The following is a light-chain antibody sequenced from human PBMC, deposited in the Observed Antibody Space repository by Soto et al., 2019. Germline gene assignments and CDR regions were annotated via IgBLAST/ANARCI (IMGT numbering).Light chain of an antibody. CDR2: AAS. CDR3: QQTYRTPLT. J-gene: IGKJ4*01. Sequence: DIQMTQSPSSLSASVADRVTITCRAGQYIGRYLNWYQQKPGKAPKLLIYAASSLHTGVPSRFSGSGSGTDFTLTISSLQPEDFATYSCQQTYRTPLTFGGGTKVDI. V-gene: IGKV1-39*01. CDR1: QYIGRY.